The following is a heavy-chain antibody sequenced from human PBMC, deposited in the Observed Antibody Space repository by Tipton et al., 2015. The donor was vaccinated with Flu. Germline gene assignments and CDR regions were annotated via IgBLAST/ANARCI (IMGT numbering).Heavy chain of an antibody. D-gene: IGHD3-16*01. CDR1: GFTFSSYE. J-gene: IGHJ4*02. V-gene: IGHV3-48*03. CDR2: ITPSGPTK. CDR3: TRGFIRLCDY. Sequence: SLRLSCAASGFTFSSYEMNWVRRAPGKGLEWISHITPSGPTKYYADSVRGRFTISRDNAKNTLYLQMSSLRVEDTAVYYCTRGFIRLCDYWGQGTLVTVSP.